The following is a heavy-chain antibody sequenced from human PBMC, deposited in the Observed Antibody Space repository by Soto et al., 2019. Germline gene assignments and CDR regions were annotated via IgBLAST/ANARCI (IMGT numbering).Heavy chain of an antibody. V-gene: IGHV3-23*01. CDR1: GFTFSSYA. Sequence: EVQLLESGGGLIQPGGSLRLSCAASGFTFSSYAMSWVRQAPGKGLEWVSAISGSDGSTYYADSVKGRFTISRDNSKNTLYLQMNSLRAEDTAVYYCAKDRDSSWYGVWFDPWGQGTLVTVSS. CDR2: ISGSDGST. CDR3: AKDRDSSWYGVWFDP. J-gene: IGHJ5*02. D-gene: IGHD6-13*01.